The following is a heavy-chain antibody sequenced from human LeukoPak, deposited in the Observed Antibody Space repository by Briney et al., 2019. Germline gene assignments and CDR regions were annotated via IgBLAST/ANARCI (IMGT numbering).Heavy chain of an antibody. Sequence: GGSLRLSCAASGFTFSDYYMSWIRQAPGKGLEWVSYISSSGTTIYYADSVKGRFTISRDNAKNSLYLQMNSLRAEDTAVYYCAREQRYSYANDYWGQGTLVTVSS. CDR3: AREQRYSYANDY. V-gene: IGHV3-11*01. CDR2: ISSSGTTI. J-gene: IGHJ4*02. CDR1: GFTFSDYY. D-gene: IGHD5-18*01.